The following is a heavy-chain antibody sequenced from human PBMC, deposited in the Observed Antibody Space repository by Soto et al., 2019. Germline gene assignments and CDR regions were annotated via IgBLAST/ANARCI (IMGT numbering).Heavy chain of an antibody. CDR2: IKSDGGSI. J-gene: IGHJ6*04. CDR1: GFTFSTYW. CDR3: ASRLPPAV. V-gene: IGHV3-74*01. D-gene: IGHD2-2*01. Sequence: EVQLVESGGGLVQPGGSLRLSCAASGFTFSTYWMHWVRQAPGKGLVWVSRIKSDGGSISYADSVKGRFTISRDNAKNTLYLQMNSLRAEDTAVYYCASRLPPAVWGTGTTVTVSS.